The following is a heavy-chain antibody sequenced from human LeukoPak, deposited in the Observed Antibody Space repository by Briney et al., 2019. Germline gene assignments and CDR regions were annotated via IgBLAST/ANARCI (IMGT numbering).Heavy chain of an antibody. D-gene: IGHD5-24*01. CDR1: GFTFDDYA. CDR2: ISGDGGST. CDR3: AKDDGYKNYYGMDV. V-gene: IGHV3-43*02. Sequence: GGSLRLSCAASGFTFDDYAMHWVRQAPGKGLEWVSLISGDGGSTYYADSVKGRFTISRDNSRNSLYLQMNSLRTEDTALYYCAKDDGYKNYYGMDVWGQGTTVTVSS. J-gene: IGHJ6*02.